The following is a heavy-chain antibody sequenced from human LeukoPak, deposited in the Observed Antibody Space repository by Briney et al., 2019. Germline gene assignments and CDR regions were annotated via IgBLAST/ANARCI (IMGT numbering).Heavy chain of an antibody. J-gene: IGHJ4*02. Sequence: GGSLRLSCKASGFTFSTYSMNWVRQAPGKGLEWVSYIRSSGSPRYYADSVKERFTISRDDAKSSLYLQMDNLRDEDTAVYYCVRDPDALDFWGQGTLVTVSP. CDR3: VRDPDALDF. V-gene: IGHV3-48*02. CDR1: GFTFSTYS. CDR2: IRSSGSPR.